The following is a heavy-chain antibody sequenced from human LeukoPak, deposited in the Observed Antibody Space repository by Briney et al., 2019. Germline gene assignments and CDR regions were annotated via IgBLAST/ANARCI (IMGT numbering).Heavy chain of an antibody. J-gene: IGHJ6*03. D-gene: IGHD6-19*01. CDR3: ARGTVAGTYYYYYYMDV. V-gene: IGHV4-59*01. CDR2: IYYSGST. CDR1: GGSISSYY. Sequence: SETLSLTCTVSGGSISSYYWSWIRQPPGKGLEGIGYIYYSGSTNYNPSLTSRVTISVEKSKNKCSLKLSSVTAADTAVYYCARGTVAGTYYYYYYMDVWGKGTTVTISS.